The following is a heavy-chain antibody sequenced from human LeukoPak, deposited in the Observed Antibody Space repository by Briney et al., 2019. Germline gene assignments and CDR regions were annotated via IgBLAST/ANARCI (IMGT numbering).Heavy chain of an antibody. D-gene: IGHD3-22*01. Sequence: GASVKVSCKASGYTFTSYDINWVRQATGQGLEWMGWMNPNSGNTGYAQKFQGRVTMTRNTSISTAYMELSSLRSEDTAVYYCARDQTYYYDSSGQMDYYYYYMDVWGKGTTVTISS. CDR2: MNPNSGNT. CDR1: GYTFTSYD. CDR3: ARDQTYYYDSSGQMDYYYYYMDV. V-gene: IGHV1-8*01. J-gene: IGHJ6*03.